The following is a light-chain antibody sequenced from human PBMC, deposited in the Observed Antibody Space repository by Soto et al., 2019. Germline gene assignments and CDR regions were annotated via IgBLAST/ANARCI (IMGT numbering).Light chain of an antibody. CDR1: SSDVGGYNY. J-gene: IGLJ2*01. CDR2: AVS. V-gene: IGLV2-14*01. Sequence: QSALTQPASVSGSPGQSITISCTGTSSDVGGYNYVSWYQQHPGKAPKLMIYAVSNRPSGVSNRFSGSKSGNTASLTISELQAEDEADYYCSSYTSSSTLVVFGGGTKLTVL. CDR3: SSYTSSSTLVV.